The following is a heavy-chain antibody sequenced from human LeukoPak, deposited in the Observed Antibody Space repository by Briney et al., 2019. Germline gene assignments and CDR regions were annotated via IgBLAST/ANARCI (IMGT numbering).Heavy chain of an antibody. Sequence: PGGSLRLSCAASGFTFSDYYMSWIRQAPGKGLEWVSYISSSGSTIYYADSVKGRFTISRDNAKNSLYLQMNSLRAEDTAVYYCARDSTRASSYDFWSGNGDFDYWGQGTLVTVSS. V-gene: IGHV3-11*04. CDR2: ISSSGSTI. CDR1: GFTFSDYY. D-gene: IGHD3-3*01. CDR3: ARDSTRASSYDFWSGNGDFDY. J-gene: IGHJ4*02.